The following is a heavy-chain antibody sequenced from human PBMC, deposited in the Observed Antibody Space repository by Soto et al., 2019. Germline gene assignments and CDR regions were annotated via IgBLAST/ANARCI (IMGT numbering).Heavy chain of an antibody. J-gene: IGHJ3*02. CDR3: ARGGYSYVDAFDI. Sequence: LRLSCAASGFTFSSYWMSWVRQAPGKGLEWVANIKQDGSEKYYVDSVKGRFTISRDNAKNSLYLQMNSLRAEDTAVYYCARGGYSYVDAFDIWGQGTMVTVSS. V-gene: IGHV3-7*01. CDR2: IKQDGSEK. D-gene: IGHD5-18*01. CDR1: GFTFSSYW.